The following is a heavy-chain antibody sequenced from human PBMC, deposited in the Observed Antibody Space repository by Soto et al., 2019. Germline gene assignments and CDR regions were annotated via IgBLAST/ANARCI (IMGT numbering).Heavy chain of an antibody. CDR3: ITGAYFDF. CDR1: GFTFSNAW. Sequence: EVQLVESGGGLVMPGGSLRLSCAASGFTFSNAWMNWVRQAPGKGLEWVGRIKSKTDGGTADYGAPVEGRFTISRDDSKETLYLQMNSLTPDDTAVYYCITGAYFDFWGQGTLVTVSS. CDR2: IKSKTDGGTA. J-gene: IGHJ4*02. V-gene: IGHV3-15*07.